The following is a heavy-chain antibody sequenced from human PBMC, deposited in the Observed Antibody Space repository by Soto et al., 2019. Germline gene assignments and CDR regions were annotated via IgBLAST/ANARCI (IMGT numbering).Heavy chain of an antibody. V-gene: IGHV1-2*02. CDR1: GYTFTGYY. Sequence: QVQLVQSGAEVKKPGASVKVSCKASGYTFTGYYMHWVRQAPGQGLEWMGWINPNSGGTNYAQKSQGRVTMTRDAYISTAYMELSRLRSDDTAVYYCAREGSASDSIVGATSAFDIWVQGTMVTVSS. J-gene: IGHJ3*02. CDR3: AREGSASDSIVGATSAFDI. CDR2: INPNSGGT. D-gene: IGHD1-26*01.